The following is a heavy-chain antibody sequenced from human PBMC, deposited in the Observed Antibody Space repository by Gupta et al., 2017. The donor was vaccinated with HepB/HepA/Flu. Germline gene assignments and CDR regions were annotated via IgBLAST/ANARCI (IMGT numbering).Heavy chain of an antibody. J-gene: IGHJ4*02. D-gene: IGHD2-15*01. CDR3: AKGKEAVAWTYFDY. V-gene: IGHV3-9*01. CDR1: GFTFDDYA. Sequence: EVQLVESGGGLVQPGRSLRLSCATSGFTFDDYAMHWVRQAPGKGLEVVSGINWKSDDIGYADSVKGRFTISRDNAKNSLYLQMNSLRAEDTALYYCAKGKEAVAWTYFDYWGQGTLVTVSS. CDR2: INWKSDDI.